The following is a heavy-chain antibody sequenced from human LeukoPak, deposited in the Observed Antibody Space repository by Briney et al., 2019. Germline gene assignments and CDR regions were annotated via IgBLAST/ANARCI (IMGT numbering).Heavy chain of an antibody. D-gene: IGHD5-24*01. CDR2: IYTSGST. CDR1: GGSLSSGSYY. Sequence: SETLSLTCTVSGGSLSSGSYYWSWIRRPAGRGLEGFGRIYTSGSTNYNPSLKSRVTISVDTSKNQFSLKLSSVTAADTAVYYCARDRDGYNSGDFDYWGQGTLVTVSS. J-gene: IGHJ4*02. V-gene: IGHV4-61*02. CDR3: ARDRDGYNSGDFDY.